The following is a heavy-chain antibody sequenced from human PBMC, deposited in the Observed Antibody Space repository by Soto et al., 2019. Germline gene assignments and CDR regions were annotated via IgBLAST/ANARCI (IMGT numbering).Heavy chain of an antibody. J-gene: IGHJ4*02. CDR1: GFTFSSYS. CDR2: ISSSSSYI. D-gene: IGHD6-13*01. Sequence: EVQLVESGGGLVKPGGSLRLSCAASGFTFSSYSMNWVRQAPGKGLEWVSSISSSSSYIYYADSVKGRFTISRDNAKNSLDLQVNSLRAEDTAVYYCAREGIAAALDYWGQGNLVTVSS. CDR3: AREGIAAALDY. V-gene: IGHV3-21*01.